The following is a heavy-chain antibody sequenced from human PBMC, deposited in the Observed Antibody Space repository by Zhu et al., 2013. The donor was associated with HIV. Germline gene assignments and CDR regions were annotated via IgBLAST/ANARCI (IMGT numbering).Heavy chain of an antibody. CDR3: TRGSRTFDY. J-gene: IGHJ4*02. CDR1: GYSFTSYD. Sequence: QVQLVQSGAEVKKPGASVKVSCKASGYSFTSYDINWVRQATGQGLEWMGWMNPNSGNTGYAQNFQGRVTMTRNTSISTFYMELSSLTSEDTAVYFCTRGSRTFDYWGQGTLVTVSS. CDR2: MNPNSGNT. V-gene: IGHV1-8*01.